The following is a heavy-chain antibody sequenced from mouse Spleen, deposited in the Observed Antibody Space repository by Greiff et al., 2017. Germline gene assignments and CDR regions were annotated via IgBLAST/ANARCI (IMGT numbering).Heavy chain of an antibody. J-gene: IGHJ2*01. D-gene: IGHD2-1*01. CDR2: INPNNGGT. CDR3: APLYYGNHEGFAY. V-gene: IGHV1-22*01. CDR1: GYTFTDYN. Sequence: EVQLQQSGPELVKPGASVKMSCKASGYTFTDYNMHWVKQSHGKSLEWIGYINPNNGGTSYNQKFKGKATLTVNKSSSTAYMELRSLTSEDSAVYYCAPLYYGNHEGFAYWGQGTTLTVSS.